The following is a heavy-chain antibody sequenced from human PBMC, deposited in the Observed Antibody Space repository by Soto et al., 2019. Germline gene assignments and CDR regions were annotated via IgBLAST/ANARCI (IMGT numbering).Heavy chain of an antibody. J-gene: IGHJ6*02. CDR3: ARTRRRFLEARSGYYYGMDV. Sequence: SETLSLTCAVYGGSFSCYYWSWIRQPPGKGLEWIGEINHSGSTNYNPSLKSRVTISVDTSKNQFSLKLSSVTAADTAVYYRARTRRRFLEARSGYYYGMDVWGQGTTVTVSS. CDR2: INHSGST. V-gene: IGHV4-34*01. CDR1: GGSFSCYY. D-gene: IGHD3-3*01.